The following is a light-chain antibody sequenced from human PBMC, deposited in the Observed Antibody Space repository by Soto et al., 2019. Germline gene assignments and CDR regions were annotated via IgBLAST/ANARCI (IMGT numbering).Light chain of an antibody. CDR2: SNN. J-gene: IGLJ3*02. CDR1: SSNIGSNY. Sequence: QAVVTQPPSASATPGQRVTISCSGSSSNIGSNYVYWYQQLPGTAPKLLIYSNNQRPSGVPDRFSGSKSGTSASLAISGLRSEDEADYYCAAWDDSLSGWVFGGGTKVTVL. V-gene: IGLV1-47*02. CDR3: AAWDDSLSGWV.